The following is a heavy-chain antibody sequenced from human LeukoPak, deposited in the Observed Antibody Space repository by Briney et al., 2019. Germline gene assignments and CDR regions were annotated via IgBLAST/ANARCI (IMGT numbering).Heavy chain of an antibody. D-gene: IGHD5-18*01. CDR3: ARDLGGSYGPDY. CDR1: GFTFISYS. J-gene: IGHJ4*02. Sequence: GGSLRLSCAVSGFTFISYSMNWVRQAPGKGLEWVSYISSSGSTIYYADSVKGRFTISRDNAKNSLYLQMNSLRAEDTAVYYCARDLGGSYGPDYWGQGTLVTVSS. CDR2: ISSSGSTI. V-gene: IGHV3-48*04.